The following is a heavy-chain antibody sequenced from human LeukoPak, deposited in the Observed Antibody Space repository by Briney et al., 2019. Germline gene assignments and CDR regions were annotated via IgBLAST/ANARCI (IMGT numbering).Heavy chain of an antibody. D-gene: IGHD3-22*01. J-gene: IGHJ3*02. V-gene: IGHV4-39*07. CDR1: GGSISSSSYY. CDR2: IYYSGST. Sequence: SETLSLTCTVSGGSISSSSYYWGWIRQPPGKGLEWIGSIYYSGSTYYNPSLKSRVTISVDTSKNQFSLKLSSVTAADTAVYYCARDRERGITMMARAFDIWGQGTMVTVSS. CDR3: ARDRERGITMMARAFDI.